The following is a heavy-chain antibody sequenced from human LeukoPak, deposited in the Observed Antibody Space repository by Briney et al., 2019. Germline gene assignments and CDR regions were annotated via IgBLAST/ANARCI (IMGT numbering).Heavy chain of an antibody. CDR1: GGSISTYY. D-gene: IGHD2-15*01. CDR3: ARDGGRREDY. CDR2: IYYTGST. V-gene: IGHV4-59*01. J-gene: IGHJ4*02. Sequence: SETLSLTCTVSGGSISTYYWGWIRQPPGKGLEWIGYIYYTGSTNYNPSLKSRVTLSVDTSKNQFSLNLSSVTAADTAVYYCARDGGRREDYWGQGARVTVSS.